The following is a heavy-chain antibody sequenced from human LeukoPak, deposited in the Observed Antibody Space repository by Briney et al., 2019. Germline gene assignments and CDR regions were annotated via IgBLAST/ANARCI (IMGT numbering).Heavy chain of an antibody. CDR2: ICHSGST. V-gene: IGHV4-38-2*02. CDR1: GYSISSGYY. CDR3: ARNPYYYDSSGYQKFNFDY. J-gene: IGHJ4*02. D-gene: IGHD3-22*01. Sequence: SETLSLTCTVSGYSISSGYYWGWIRQPPGKGLEWIGSICHSGSTYYNPSLKSRVTISVDTSKNQFSLKLSSVTAADTAVYYCARNPYYYDSSGYQKFNFDYWGQGTLVTVSS.